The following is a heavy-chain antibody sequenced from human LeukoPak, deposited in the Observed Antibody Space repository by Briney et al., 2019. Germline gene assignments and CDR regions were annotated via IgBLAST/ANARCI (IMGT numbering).Heavy chain of an antibody. V-gene: IGHV3-53*01. D-gene: IGHD6-13*01. Sequence: GGSLRLSCAASRFTVSNNYMIWVRQAPGKGLEWVSLIYSGGSTYYSDSVRGRFATSRDNSKNTLYLEMSSLRAEDTAVYYCAGHSEMDVWGQGITVTVSS. CDR1: RFTVSNNY. CDR3: AGHSEMDV. CDR2: IYSGGST. J-gene: IGHJ6*02.